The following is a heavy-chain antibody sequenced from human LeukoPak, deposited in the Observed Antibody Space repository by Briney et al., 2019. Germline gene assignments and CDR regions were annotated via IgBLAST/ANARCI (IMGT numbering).Heavy chain of an antibody. CDR2: IKQDGSEK. CDR3: AKNVQWLPTNVAY. Sequence: GGSLRLSCAASGFTFSSYWMSWVRQVPGKGLEWVANIKQDGSEKYYVDSVKGRFTISRDNAKNSLYLQMNSLRAEDTAVYYCAKNVQWLPTNVAYWGQGTLVTVSS. D-gene: IGHD6-19*01. J-gene: IGHJ4*02. CDR1: GFTFSSYW. V-gene: IGHV3-7*03.